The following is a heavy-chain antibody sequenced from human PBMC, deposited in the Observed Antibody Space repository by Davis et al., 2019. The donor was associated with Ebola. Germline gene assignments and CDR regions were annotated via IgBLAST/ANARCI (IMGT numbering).Heavy chain of an antibody. CDR2: ISGSGNT. D-gene: IGHD4-17*01. CDR3: AKGSLYGSRSITAGMDV. CDR1: GFTFTSYS. V-gene: IGHV3-23*01. Sequence: GESLKISCAASGFTFTSYSMTWVRQAPGKGLEWVSGISGSGNTYYADSVKGRFTFSRDNPKNTLYLQMNSLRAEDTAVYYCAKGSLYGSRSITAGMDVWGQGTTVTVSS. J-gene: IGHJ6*02.